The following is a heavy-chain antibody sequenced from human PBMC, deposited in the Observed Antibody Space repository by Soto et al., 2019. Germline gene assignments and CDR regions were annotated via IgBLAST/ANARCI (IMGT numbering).Heavy chain of an antibody. D-gene: IGHD1-26*01. CDR1: GFTFSSYD. CDR3: ARGAGVGATTGDAFDI. Sequence: GGSLRLSCAASGFTFSSYDMHWVRQATGKGLEWVPAIGTAGDTYYPGSVKGRFTISRENAKNSLYLQMNSLRAGDTAVYYCARGAGVGATTGDAFDIWGQGTMVTVSS. J-gene: IGHJ3*02. V-gene: IGHV3-13*01. CDR2: IGTAGDT.